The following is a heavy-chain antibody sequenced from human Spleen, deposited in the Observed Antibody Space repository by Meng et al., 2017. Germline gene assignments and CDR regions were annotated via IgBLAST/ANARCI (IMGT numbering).Heavy chain of an antibody. D-gene: IGHD4-17*01. V-gene: IGHV3-7*04. Sequence: GESLKISCAASGFTFSSCCMKWVRQAPGKGLEWVANIKQDGSEKYYVDSVKGRFTISRDNAKNSLYLQMNSLRVEDTAVYYCARGDYGETFDYWGQGTLVTVSS. CDR1: GFTFSSCC. CDR2: IKQDGSEK. CDR3: ARGDYGETFDY. J-gene: IGHJ4*02.